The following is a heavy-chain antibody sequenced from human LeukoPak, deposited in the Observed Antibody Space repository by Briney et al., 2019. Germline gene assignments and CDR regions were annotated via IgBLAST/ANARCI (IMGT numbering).Heavy chain of an antibody. D-gene: IGHD2-2*01. CDR1: GGSISSGGYY. J-gene: IGHJ6*02. CDR3: ARSYCSSTSCYGGYYYYGMDV. Sequence: SETLSLTCTVSGGSISSGGYYWSWIRQHPGKGLEWIGYIYYSGSTYYNPSLKSRVTISVDTSKNQFSLKLSSVTAADTAVYYCARSYCSSTSCYGGYYYYGMDVWGQGTTVTVSS. V-gene: IGHV4-31*03. CDR2: IYYSGST.